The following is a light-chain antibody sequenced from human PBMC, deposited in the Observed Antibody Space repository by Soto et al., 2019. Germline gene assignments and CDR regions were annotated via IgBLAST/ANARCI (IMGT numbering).Light chain of an antibody. CDR3: AEGDDSLNGEV. Sequence: QSVLTQPPSVSEAPRQRVTISCSGSSSNIGNNAVNWYQQLPGKAPKLLIYYDDLLPSGVSDRFSGSNSGTSASLAISGQDSEDDADYCCAEGDDSLNGEVFGGGTKLTVL. CDR2: YDD. J-gene: IGLJ3*02. V-gene: IGLV1-36*01. CDR1: SSNIGNNA.